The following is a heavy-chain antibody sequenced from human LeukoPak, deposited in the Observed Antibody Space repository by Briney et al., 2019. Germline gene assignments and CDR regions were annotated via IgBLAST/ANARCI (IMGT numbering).Heavy chain of an antibody. CDR2: IRYDGSNK. CDR3: AKDRDYYGSWSYYEDY. CDR1: GFTLSSYG. J-gene: IGHJ4*02. V-gene: IGHV3-30*02. D-gene: IGHD3-10*01. Sequence: GGSLRLFCAASGFTLSSYGMHWVRQAPGKGLEWVAFIRYDGSNKYYADSVKGRFTISRDNSKNTLYLQMNSLRAEDTAVYYCAKDRDYYGSWSYYEDYWGQGTLVTVSS.